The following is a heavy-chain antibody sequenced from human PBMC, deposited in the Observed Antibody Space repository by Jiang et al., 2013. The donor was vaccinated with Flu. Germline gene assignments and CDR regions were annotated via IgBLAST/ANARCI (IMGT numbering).Heavy chain of an antibody. CDR1: GYTFTNHH. J-gene: IGHJ1*01. Sequence: SGAEVRKPGASVKVSCKASGYTFTNHHMHWVRQAPGQGLEWMGIINPSGGSITYAQKFQGRVTMTRDTSTSTVYMELSSLTSEDTAVYYCARGNTLVNSAEYFHHWGPGTLVTVSS. V-gene: IGHV1-46*01. D-gene: IGHD4-23*01. CDR3: ARGNTLVNSAEYFHH. CDR2: INPSGGSI.